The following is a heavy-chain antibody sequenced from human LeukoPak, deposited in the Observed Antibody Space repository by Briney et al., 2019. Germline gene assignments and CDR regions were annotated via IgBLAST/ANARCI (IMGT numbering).Heavy chain of an antibody. V-gene: IGHV4-31*03. J-gene: IGHJ5*02. D-gene: IGHD6-13*01. Sequence: SETLSLTCTVSGGSVSSGGYYWSWIRQDPGKGLEWIGYIYYSGSTYYNAALKSRVTISVDASKKQFSLKLSSVTAADTAVYFCARRVAAAGKGGWFDPLGQGTLVTVSS. CDR2: IYYSGST. CDR1: GGSVSSGGYY. CDR3: ARRVAAAGKGGWFDP.